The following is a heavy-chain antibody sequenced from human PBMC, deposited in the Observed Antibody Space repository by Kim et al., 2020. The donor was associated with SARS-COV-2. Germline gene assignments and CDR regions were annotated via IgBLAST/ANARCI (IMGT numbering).Heavy chain of an antibody. J-gene: IGHJ5*02. CDR1: GYTFTGYY. V-gene: IGHV1-2*04. CDR3: ARTRYRITMVRDEKNWFDP. CDR2: INPNSGGT. Sequence: ASVKVSCKASGYTFTGYYMHWVRQAPGQGLEWMGWINPNSGGTNYAQKFQGWVTMTRDTSISTAYMELSRLRSDDTAVYYCARTRYRITMVRDEKNWFDPWGQGTLVTVSS. D-gene: IGHD3-10*01.